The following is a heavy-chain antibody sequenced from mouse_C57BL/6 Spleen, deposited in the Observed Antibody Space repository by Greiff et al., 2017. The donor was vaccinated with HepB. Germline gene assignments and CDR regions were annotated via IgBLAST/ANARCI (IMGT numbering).Heavy chain of an antibody. Sequence: EVQLQESGAELVRPGASVKLSCTASGFNIKDDYMHWVKQRPEQGLEWIGWIDPENGDTEYASKFQGKATITADPSSNTAYLQLSSLTSEDTAVYYCTTYPHDYGSRTRYFDVWGTGTTVTVSS. CDR3: TTYPHDYGSRTRYFDV. CDR2: IDPENGDT. CDR1: GFNIKDDY. D-gene: IGHD1-1*01. V-gene: IGHV14-4*01. J-gene: IGHJ1*03.